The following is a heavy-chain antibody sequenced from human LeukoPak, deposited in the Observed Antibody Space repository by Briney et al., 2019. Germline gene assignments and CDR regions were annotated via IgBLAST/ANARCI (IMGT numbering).Heavy chain of an antibody. D-gene: IGHD6-13*01. Sequence: ASVKVSCKASGYTFITYYIHWVRQAPGQGLEWMGIINPSGGSTSYAQNFQGRVTMTRDTSTSTVYMELSSLRSEDTAVYYCARGGAWGSSSWSDYWGQGTLVTVSA. CDR2: INPSGGST. CDR3: ARGGAWGSSSWSDY. V-gene: IGHV1-46*01. J-gene: IGHJ4*02. CDR1: GYTFITYY.